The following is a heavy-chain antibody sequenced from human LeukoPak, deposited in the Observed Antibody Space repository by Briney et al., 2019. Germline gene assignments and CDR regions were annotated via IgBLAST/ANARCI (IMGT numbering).Heavy chain of an antibody. J-gene: IGHJ4*02. D-gene: IGHD5-18*01. Sequence: ASVKVSCKASGYTFTGYYMHWVRQAPGQGLEWMGWINPNSGGTNYAQKFQGRVTMTRDTSTSTVYMELSSLRSEDTAVYYCASHVDTAMVNGAPADFDYWGQGTLVTVSS. CDR2: INPNSGGT. CDR1: GYTFTGYY. V-gene: IGHV1-2*02. CDR3: ASHVDTAMVNGAPADFDY.